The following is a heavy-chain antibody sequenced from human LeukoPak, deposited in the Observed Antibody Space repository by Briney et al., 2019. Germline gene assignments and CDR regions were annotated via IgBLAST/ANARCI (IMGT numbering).Heavy chain of an antibody. CDR2: ITSTATYI. D-gene: IGHD6-13*01. CDR1: GFAFSTYS. Sequence: GGSLRLSCAASGFAFSTYSMNWVRQAPGKGLEWISSITSTATYIYYADSVKGRFTISRDNTKNSQYLQMNSLRAEDTAVYFCARVAGGKFHLDYWGQGTQVTVSS. V-gene: IGHV3-21*01. J-gene: IGHJ4*02. CDR3: ARVAGGKFHLDY.